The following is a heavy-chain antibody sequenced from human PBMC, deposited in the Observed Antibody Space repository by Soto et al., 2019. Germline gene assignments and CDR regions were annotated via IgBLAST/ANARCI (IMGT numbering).Heavy chain of an antibody. Sequence: PGGSLRLSCAASGFSFSVYAMNWVRQVPGKGLEWVSAISRSSESTYYAESVRGRFTISRDNSINALYLHMRSLRPEDTAVYYCARQDYSSSWYQGWDYYYGMDVWGQGTTVTVYS. CDR2: ISRSSEST. D-gene: IGHD6-13*01. V-gene: IGHV3-23*01. CDR1: GFSFSVYA. J-gene: IGHJ6*02. CDR3: ARQDYSSSWYQGWDYYYGMDV.